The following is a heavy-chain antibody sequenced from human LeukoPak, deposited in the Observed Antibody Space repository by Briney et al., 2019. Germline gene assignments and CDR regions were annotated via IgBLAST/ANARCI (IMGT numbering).Heavy chain of an antibody. CDR2: TYYRSQWYN. Sequence: SQTLSLTCVVSGDSVSSKNGAWNWIRQSPSRGLEWLGRTYYRSQWYNEYGVSVKSRLTISTDTSKNQFSLQLNSVTPEDTAAYYCARELGGFDHWGQGTLVTVSS. V-gene: IGHV6-1*01. CDR1: GDSVSSKNGA. J-gene: IGHJ4*02. D-gene: IGHD3-16*01. CDR3: ARELGGFDH.